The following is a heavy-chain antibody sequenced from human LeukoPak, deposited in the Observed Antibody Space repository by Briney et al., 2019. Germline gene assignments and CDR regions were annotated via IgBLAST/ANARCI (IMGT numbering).Heavy chain of an antibody. CDR3: AGTTVPGY. Sequence: GGSLRLSCAASGFTVSSYAMSWVRQAPGKGLEWVSSISSSSSYIYYADSVKGRFTISRDNAKNSLYLQMNSLRAEDTAVYYCAGTTVPGYWGQGTLDTVSS. D-gene: IGHD4-17*01. J-gene: IGHJ4*02. CDR2: ISSSSSYI. CDR1: GFTVSSYA. V-gene: IGHV3-21*01.